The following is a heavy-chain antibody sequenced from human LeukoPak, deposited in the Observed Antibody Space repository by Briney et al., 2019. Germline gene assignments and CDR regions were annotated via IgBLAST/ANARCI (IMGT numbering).Heavy chain of an antibody. J-gene: IGHJ3*02. Sequence: PGGSLRLSCAASGFTFSSYSMNWVRQAPGKGLEWVSSISSSSGYIYYADSVKGRFTISRDNSKNTLYLQMNSLRAEDTAVYYCARGPNRLYCSGGSCYGAAFDIWGQGTMVTVSS. CDR3: ARGPNRLYCSGGSCYGAAFDI. CDR1: GFTFSSYS. V-gene: IGHV3-21*01. D-gene: IGHD2-15*01. CDR2: ISSSSGYI.